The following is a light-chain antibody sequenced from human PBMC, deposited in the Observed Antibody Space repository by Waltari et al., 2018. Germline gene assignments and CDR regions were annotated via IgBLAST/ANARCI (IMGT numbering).Light chain of an antibody. Sequence: DRVMTQSPVILSVSLGESAILSCRASQSIGNNLAWYQKKPGQPPRLLIYSASTRVTGIPARFSGSGSGTQFNLTISSLQSEDFAVYFCQQYNAWPLTFGPGTKVHIK. CDR2: SAS. V-gene: IGKV3-15*01. CDR1: QSIGNN. CDR3: QQYNAWPLT. J-gene: IGKJ3*01.